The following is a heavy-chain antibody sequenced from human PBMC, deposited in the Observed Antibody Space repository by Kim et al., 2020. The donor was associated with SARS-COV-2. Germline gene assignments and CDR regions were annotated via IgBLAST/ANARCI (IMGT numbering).Heavy chain of an antibody. CDR1: GFTFSGSA. CDR3: TRLRYDSSGYYDY. D-gene: IGHD3-22*01. J-gene: IGHJ4*02. CDR2: IRSKANSYAT. V-gene: IGHV3-73*01. Sequence: GGSLRLSCAASGFTFSGSAMHWVRQASGKGLEWVGRIRSKANSYATAYAASVKGRFTISRDDSKNTAYLQMNSLKTEDTAVYYCTRLRYDSSGYYDYWGQGTLVTVSS.